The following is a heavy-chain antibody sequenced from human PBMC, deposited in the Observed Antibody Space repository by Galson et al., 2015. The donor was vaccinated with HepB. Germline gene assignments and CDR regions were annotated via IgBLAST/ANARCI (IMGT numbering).Heavy chain of an antibody. CDR1: GYTFTSYG. V-gene: IGHV1-18*04. CDR3: ARGYYYDSSGYQLFY. CDR2: ISAYNGNT. Sequence: SCKASGYTFTSYGISWVRQAPGQGLEWMGWISAYNGNTNYAQKLQGRVTMTTDTSTSTAYMELRSLRSDDTAVYYCARGYYYDSSGYQLFYWGQGTLVTVSS. J-gene: IGHJ4*02. D-gene: IGHD3-22*01.